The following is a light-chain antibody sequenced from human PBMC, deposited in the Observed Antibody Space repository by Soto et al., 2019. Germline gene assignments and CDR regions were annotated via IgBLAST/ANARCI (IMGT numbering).Light chain of an antibody. Sequence: QSVLIQPPSASGTPGQRVTISCSGSSFNIGGSTVTWYQQFPETAPKLLIYGTSQRPSGIPDRFSASKSGTSASLVISGLQSEDEADYYCAAWEDRLNGRVFGTGTKVTVL. CDR3: AAWEDRLNGRV. CDR2: GTS. J-gene: IGLJ1*01. V-gene: IGLV1-44*01. CDR1: SFNIGGST.